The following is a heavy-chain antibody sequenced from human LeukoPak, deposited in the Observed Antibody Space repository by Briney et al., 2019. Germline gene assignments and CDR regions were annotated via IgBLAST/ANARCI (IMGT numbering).Heavy chain of an antibody. V-gene: IGHV4-30-2*01. CDR1: GGSFSGYY. Sequence: SETLSLTCAVYGGSFSGYYWSWIRQPPGKGLEWIGYIYHSGSTYYNPSLKSRVTISVDRSKNQFSLKLSSVTAADTAVYYCAREEMATITFDYWGQGTLVTVSS. D-gene: IGHD5-24*01. J-gene: IGHJ4*02. CDR3: AREEMATITFDY. CDR2: IYHSGST.